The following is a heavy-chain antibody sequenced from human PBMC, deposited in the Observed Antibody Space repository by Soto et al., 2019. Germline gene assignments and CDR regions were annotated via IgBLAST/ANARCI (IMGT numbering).Heavy chain of an antibody. CDR3: ARALGYYDSSGYYSGDYYYGMDV. V-gene: IGHV1-69*06. CDR1: GGTFSSSA. Sequence: SVKVSCKASGGTFSSSAISWVRQAPGPGLEWMGGIIPIFGTANYAQKFQGRVTITADKSTSTAYMELSSLRSEDTAVYYCARALGYYDSSGYYSGDYYYGMDVWGQGTTVTVSS. CDR2: IIPIFGTA. J-gene: IGHJ6*02. D-gene: IGHD3-22*01.